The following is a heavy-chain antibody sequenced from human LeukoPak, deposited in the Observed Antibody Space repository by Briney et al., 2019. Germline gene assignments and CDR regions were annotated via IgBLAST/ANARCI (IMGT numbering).Heavy chain of an antibody. V-gene: IGHV3-66*01. CDR1: GFTVSSNY. CDR2: IYSGGST. J-gene: IGHJ6*02. Sequence: QAGGSLRLSCAASGFTVSSNYMSWVRQAPGKGLEWVSVIYSGGSTYYADSVKGRFTISRDNSKNTLYLQMSSLRAEDTAVYYCVKAVGAKGDYYYYGMDVWGQGTTVTVSS. CDR3: VKAVGAKGDYYYYGMDV. D-gene: IGHD1-26*01.